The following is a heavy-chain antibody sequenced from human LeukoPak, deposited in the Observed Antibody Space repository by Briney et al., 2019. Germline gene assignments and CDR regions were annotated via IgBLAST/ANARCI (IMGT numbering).Heavy chain of an antibody. D-gene: IGHD3-22*01. V-gene: IGHV3-9*01. CDR2: ISWNSGSI. J-gene: IGHJ3*02. CDR3: AKERWSYYYDSSEAPHDAFDI. CDR1: GFTFDAYA. Sequence: GGSLRLSCAASGFTFDAYAMHWVRQAPGKGLEWVSGISWNSGSIGYADSVKGRFTISRDNAKNSLYLQMNSLRAEDTALYYCAKERWSYYYDSSEAPHDAFDIWGQGTMVTVSS.